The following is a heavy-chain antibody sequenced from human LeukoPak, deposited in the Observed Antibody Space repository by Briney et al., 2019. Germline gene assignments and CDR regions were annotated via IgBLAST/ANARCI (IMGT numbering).Heavy chain of an antibody. V-gene: IGHV3-21*01. CDR1: GFTFSSYS. D-gene: IGHD2-15*01. J-gene: IGHJ6*02. CDR2: ISSSSSYI. Sequence: GSLRLSCAASGFTFSSYSMNWVRQAPGKGLEWVSAISSSSSYIYYADSVKGRFTISRDNAKNSLYLQMNSLRAEDTAVYYCAGAIGYCSGGSCYGMDVWGQGTTVTVSS. CDR3: AGAIGYCSGGSCYGMDV.